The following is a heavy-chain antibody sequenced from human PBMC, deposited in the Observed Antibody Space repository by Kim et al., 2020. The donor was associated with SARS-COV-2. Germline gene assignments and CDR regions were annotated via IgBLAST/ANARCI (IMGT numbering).Heavy chain of an antibody. D-gene: IGHD3-10*01. Sequence: SNPSLTSRDTIAVDTSKNKFSLRMSSVTATDTAVYYCARRGVRGVIGFDPWGQGTLVTVSS. CDR3: ARRGVRGVIGFDP. J-gene: IGHJ5*02. V-gene: IGHV4-39*01.